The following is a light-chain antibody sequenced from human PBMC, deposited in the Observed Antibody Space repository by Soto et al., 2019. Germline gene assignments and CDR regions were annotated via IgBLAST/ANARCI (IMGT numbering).Light chain of an antibody. J-gene: IGLJ1*01. CDR3: QVWDINTDHYV. CDR2: YDS. CDR1: NIGSKR. V-gene: IGLV3-21*04. Sequence: SYELTQPPSVSEAPEKTARLTCGGDNIGSKRVHWYRQKPGQAPVLVIYYDSDRPSGIPERFSGSNSGNTATLTINRVEAGDEADYYCQVWDINTDHYVFGTGTKLTVL.